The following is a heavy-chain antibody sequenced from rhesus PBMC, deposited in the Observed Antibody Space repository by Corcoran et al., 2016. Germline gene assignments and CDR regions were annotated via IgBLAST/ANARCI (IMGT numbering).Heavy chain of an antibody. CDR3: AGALAGTTDY. V-gene: IGHV4-127*01. CDR2: IGGSSGST. CDR1: GYSVSSGSG. J-gene: IGHJ4*01. Sequence: QVQLQESGPGLVKPAETLSLTCAVSGYSVSSGSGWCWIRQPPGNGLEWIGSIGGSSGSTNYNTSLKSRVTMSKDTSKNQFSLKLSSVTAADTAVYYCAGALAGTTDYWGQVVLVTVSS. D-gene: IGHD1-14*01.